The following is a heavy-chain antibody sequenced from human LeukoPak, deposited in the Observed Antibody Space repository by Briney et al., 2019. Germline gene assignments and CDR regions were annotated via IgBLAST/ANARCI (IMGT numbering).Heavy chain of an antibody. D-gene: IGHD3-22*01. Sequence: SETLSLTCTVSGGSISSYYWGWIRQPPGKGLEWIGSIYYSGSTYYNPSLKSRVTISVDTSKNQFSLKLSSVTAADTAVYYCASDNYYDSSGWGDYYYYYYMDVWGKGTTVTVSS. CDR2: IYYSGST. CDR3: ASDNYYDSSGWGDYYYYYYMDV. V-gene: IGHV4-39*07. J-gene: IGHJ6*03. CDR1: GGSISSYY.